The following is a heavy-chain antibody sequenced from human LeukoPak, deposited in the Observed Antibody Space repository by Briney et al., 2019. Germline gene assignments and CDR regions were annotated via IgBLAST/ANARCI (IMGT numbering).Heavy chain of an antibody. V-gene: IGHV3-30*02. CDR3: AREGIAVAGNWFDP. Sequence: PGGSLRLSCAASGFTFSNYDMYWVRQAPGKGLEWVAFIEYGGSKQNYADSVKGRLTISRDSSKNTLYLQMNSLRTEDTAVYYCAREGIAVAGNWFDPWGQGTLVTVSS. CDR2: IEYGGSKQ. J-gene: IGHJ5*02. D-gene: IGHD6-19*01. CDR1: GFTFSNYD.